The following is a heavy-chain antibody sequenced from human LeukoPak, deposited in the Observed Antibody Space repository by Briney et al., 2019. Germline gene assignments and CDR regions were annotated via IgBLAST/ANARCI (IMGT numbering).Heavy chain of an antibody. CDR2: INHSGST. CDR3: ARGPRYYDFWSGYQNWFDP. V-gene: IGHV4-34*01. CDR1: GGAFSGYY. J-gene: IGHJ5*02. Sequence: KPSETLSLTCAVHGGAFSGYYWGWIRQPPGKGLEWVGGINHSGSTNYNPSLKSRVTISVDTSKNQFSLKLSSVTAADTAVYYCARGPRYYDFWSGYQNWFDPWGQGTLVTVSS. D-gene: IGHD3-3*01.